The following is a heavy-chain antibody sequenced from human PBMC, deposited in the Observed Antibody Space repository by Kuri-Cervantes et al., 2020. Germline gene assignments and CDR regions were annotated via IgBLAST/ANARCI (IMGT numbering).Heavy chain of an antibody. Sequence: GSLRLSCAVYGGSFSGYYWSWIRQPPGKGLEWIGEINHSGSTNYNPSLKSRVTISVDTSKNQFSLKLSSVTAADTAVYYCARGVRTTMVRGRYYYMDVWGKGTTVTVSS. CDR1: GGSFSGYY. V-gene: IGHV4-34*01. J-gene: IGHJ6*03. CDR3: ARGVRTTMVRGRYYYMDV. CDR2: INHSGST. D-gene: IGHD3-10*01.